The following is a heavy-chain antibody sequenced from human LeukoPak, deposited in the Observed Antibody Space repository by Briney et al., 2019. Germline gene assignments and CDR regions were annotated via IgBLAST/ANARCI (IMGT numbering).Heavy chain of an antibody. J-gene: IGHJ4*02. CDR3: ARDYRDRQQLVPVDY. CDR2: IKQDGSEK. CDR1: GFTFSSYW. D-gene: IGHD6-13*01. Sequence: GGSLRLSCAASGFTFSSYWMSWVRQAPGKGLEWVAHIKQDGSEKYYVDSVKGRFTISRDNAKNSLYLQMNSLRAEDTAVYYCARDYRDRQQLVPVDYWGQGTLVTVSS. V-gene: IGHV3-7*01.